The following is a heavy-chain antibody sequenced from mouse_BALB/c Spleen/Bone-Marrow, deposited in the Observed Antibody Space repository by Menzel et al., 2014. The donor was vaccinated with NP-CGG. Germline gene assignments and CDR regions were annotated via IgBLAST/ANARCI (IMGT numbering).Heavy chain of an antibody. CDR1: GYAFSSYW. V-gene: IGHV1-80*01. CDR2: IYPGDGDT. J-gene: IGHJ3*01. Sequence: QVQLQQSGAELVRPGSSVKISCKASGYAFSSYWMNWVKQRPGQGLEWIGQIYPGDGDTNYNGKFKGKATLTADKSSSTAYMQLSSLTSGDSAVYFCAREGYDYDWFAYWGQGTLVTVSA. CDR3: AREGYDYDWFAY. D-gene: IGHD2-4*01.